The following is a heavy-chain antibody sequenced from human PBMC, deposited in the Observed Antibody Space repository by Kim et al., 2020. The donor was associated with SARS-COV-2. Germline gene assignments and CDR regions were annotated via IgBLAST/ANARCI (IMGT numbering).Heavy chain of an antibody. CDR1: GFPFTNYF. CDR2: INPSGAFT. CDR3: AREAALIAAPQKNFDY. D-gene: IGHD6-25*01. Sequence: ASVKVSCKASGFPFTNYFMHWVRQAPGQGLEWMGTINPSGAFTLFTQKYQGRVIITKDTSTNTVYMEVSSLRSEDTAVYFCAREAALIAAPQKNFDYWGQGTLVTVSS. J-gene: IGHJ4*02. V-gene: IGHV1-46*01.